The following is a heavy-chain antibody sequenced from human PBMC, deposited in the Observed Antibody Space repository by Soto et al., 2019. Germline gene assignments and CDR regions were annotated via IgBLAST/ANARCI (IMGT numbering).Heavy chain of an antibody. V-gene: IGHV2-5*02. CDR1: GFSLSTSGVG. Sequence: QITLKESGPTLVKPTQTLTLTCTFSGFSLSTSGVGVGWIRQPPGKALEWLALIFWDDDKRYSPSLNTRLTXTXXNSKKQAVLTMTNMDPVDTATYYCVHRGGNWYFDNWGQGTLVTASS. D-gene: IGHD1-20*01. J-gene: IGHJ4*02. CDR2: IFWDDDK. CDR3: VHRGGNWYFDN.